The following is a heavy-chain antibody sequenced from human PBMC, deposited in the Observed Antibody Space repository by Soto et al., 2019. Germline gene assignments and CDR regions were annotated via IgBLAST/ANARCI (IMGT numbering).Heavy chain of an antibody. D-gene: IGHD5-18*01. V-gene: IGHV5-51*01. Sequence: GESLKISCKGSGYSFTSYWIGWVRQMPGKGLEWMGIIYPGDSDTRYSPSFQGQVTISADKSISTAYLQWSSLKASDTAMYYCARSFSYGINEEEYYYYGMDVWGQGTTVTVYS. CDR3: ARSFSYGINEEEYYYYGMDV. CDR2: IYPGDSDT. J-gene: IGHJ6*02. CDR1: GYSFTSYW.